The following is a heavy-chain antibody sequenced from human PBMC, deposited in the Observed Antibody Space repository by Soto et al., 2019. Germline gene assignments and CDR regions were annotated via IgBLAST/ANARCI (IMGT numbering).Heavy chain of an antibody. Sequence: GGSLRLSCAASGFTFSSYWMHWVRQAPGKGLVWVSAISGSGGSTYYADSVKGRFTISRDNSKNTLYLQMNSLRAEDTAVYYFANVIVFSYGYPNPYYYYGMDVWGQGTTVTVSS. CDR3: ANVIVFSYGYPNPYYYYGMDV. CDR1: GFTFSSYW. CDR2: ISGSGGST. D-gene: IGHD5-18*01. J-gene: IGHJ6*02. V-gene: IGHV3-23*01.